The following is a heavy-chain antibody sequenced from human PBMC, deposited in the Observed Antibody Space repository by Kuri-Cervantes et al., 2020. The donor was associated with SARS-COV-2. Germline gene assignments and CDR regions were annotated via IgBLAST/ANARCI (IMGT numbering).Heavy chain of an antibody. CDR3: AGQSTYDYVWGSYRLGY. D-gene: IGHD3-16*02. CDR1: GFTFSSYS. V-gene: IGHV3-48*01. J-gene: IGHJ4*02. Sequence: TCAASGFTFSSYSMNWVRQAPGKGLEWVSYISSSSSTIYYADSVKGRFTISRDNAKNSLYLQMNSLRAEDTAVYYCAGQSTYDYVWGSYRLGYWGQGTLVTVSS. CDR2: ISSSSSTI.